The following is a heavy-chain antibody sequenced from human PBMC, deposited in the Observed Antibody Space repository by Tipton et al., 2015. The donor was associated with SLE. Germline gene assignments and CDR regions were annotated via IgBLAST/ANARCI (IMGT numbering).Heavy chain of an antibody. V-gene: IGHV3-48*03. CDR1: GFTFSSYW. Sequence: GSLRLSCAASGFTFSSYWMSWVRQAPGKGLEWVSYISSSGSTIYYADSVKGRFTISRDNAKNSLYLQMNSLRAEDTAVYYCASSYSTSSYFDYWGQGTLVTVSS. D-gene: IGHD6-6*01. CDR3: ASSYSTSSYFDY. CDR2: ISSSGSTI. J-gene: IGHJ4*02.